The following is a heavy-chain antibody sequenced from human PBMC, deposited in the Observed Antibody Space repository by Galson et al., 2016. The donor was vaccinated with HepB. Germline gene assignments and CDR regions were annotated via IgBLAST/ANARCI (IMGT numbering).Heavy chain of an antibody. Sequence: SVKVSCKAFGYSFTSHYIYWVRQAPGQGLEWMGVVNPSGGSPSYAQKFQGRVNMTRDTSTSTVYMELSSLRSEDTAVYYCARVAYPHYDSRSGYYTDRFYYYAFDVWGQGTTVTVSS. V-gene: IGHV1-46*01. J-gene: IGHJ6*02. CDR3: ARVAYPHYDSRSGYYTDRFYYYAFDV. CDR1: GYSFTSHY. CDR2: VNPSGGSP. D-gene: IGHD3-3*01.